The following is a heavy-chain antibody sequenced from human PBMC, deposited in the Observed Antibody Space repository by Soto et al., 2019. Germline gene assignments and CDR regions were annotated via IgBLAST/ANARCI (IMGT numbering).Heavy chain of an antibody. D-gene: IGHD6-19*01. V-gene: IGHV1-69*12. J-gene: IGHJ4*02. CDR2: IIPMFGTV. CDR1: GGSLRNYA. CDR3: ARDSSGWQYHDY. Sequence: QVQLVQSGAEVKKPGSSVKVSCKASGGSLRNYAISWVRQAPGQGPEWMGGIIPMFGTVDYAQNFQGRVTLTVDDSTDTVYMELSSLRSEDTAIYYCARDSSGWQYHDYWGQGTLVTVSS.